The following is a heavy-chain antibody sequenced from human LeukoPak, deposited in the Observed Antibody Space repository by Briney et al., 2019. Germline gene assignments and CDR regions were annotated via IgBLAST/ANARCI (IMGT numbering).Heavy chain of an antibody. V-gene: IGHV6-1*01. D-gene: IGHD5-24*01. CDR1: GDSVSTKSAR. Sequence: TSQPLSLICAISGDSVSTKSARWNWIRQSPSRGLEWLGRTFYNSNWYNNYAASVKSRITINPDTSKNQFSLQLNSVTPEDTAVYYCARGWLQSGFDYWGQGTLVTVSS. CDR3: ARGWLQSGFDY. J-gene: IGHJ4*02. CDR2: TFYNSNWYN.